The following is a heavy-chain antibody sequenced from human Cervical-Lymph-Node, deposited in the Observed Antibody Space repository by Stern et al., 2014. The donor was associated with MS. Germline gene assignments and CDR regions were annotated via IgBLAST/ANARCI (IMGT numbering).Heavy chain of an antibody. CDR2: IYPGDSDN. J-gene: IGHJ1*01. CDR3: ARHSGGGRRITIFGEGITGREEYFQH. CDR1: GYSFTSYW. D-gene: IGHD3-3*01. Sequence: VQLVQSGAEVKKPGESLKISCKGSGYSFTSYWIGWVRQMPGKGLEWMGIIYPGDSDNRDSPSFQGQVTISADKSISTAYLQWSSLKASDTAMYYCARHSGGGRRITIFGEGITGREEYFQHWGQGTLVTVSS. V-gene: IGHV5-51*01.